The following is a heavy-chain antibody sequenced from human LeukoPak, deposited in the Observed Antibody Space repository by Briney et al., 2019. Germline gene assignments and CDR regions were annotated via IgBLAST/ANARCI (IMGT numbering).Heavy chain of an antibody. CDR2: IYLSGST. CDR3: AKMVAVAGKGFDY. CDR1: GGSISSSNW. V-gene: IGHV4-4*02. Sequence: SETLSLTCGVSGGSISSSNWWSWVRQPPGKGVEWSGEIYLSGSTNYNPSLKTRVTISVDQSNTQFSLKVTSVTAADTAVYYCAKMVAVAGKGFDYWGQGILVTVSS. J-gene: IGHJ4*02. D-gene: IGHD6-19*01.